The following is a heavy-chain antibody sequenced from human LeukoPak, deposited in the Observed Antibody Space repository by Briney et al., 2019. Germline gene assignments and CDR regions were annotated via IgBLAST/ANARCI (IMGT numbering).Heavy chain of an antibody. CDR1: GFTFSNNW. CDR2: INQDGSET. J-gene: IGHJ4*02. V-gene: IGHV3-7*01. CDR3: ARDRVWTVLY. D-gene: IGHD6-13*01. Sequence: GGSLRLSCAASGFTFSNNWMNWVRQAPGKGLEWVANINQDGSETYYVDSVKGRFTISRDNARNSLYLQVNSLRAEDTAVYYCARDRVWTVLYWGQGTLVTVSS.